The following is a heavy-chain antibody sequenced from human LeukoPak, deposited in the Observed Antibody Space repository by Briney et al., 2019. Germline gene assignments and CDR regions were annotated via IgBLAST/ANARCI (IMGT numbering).Heavy chain of an antibody. V-gene: IGHV3-74*03. D-gene: IGHD3-22*01. CDR1: GFSFSTTW. CDR3: ARDYYYSVDY. J-gene: IGHJ4*02. CDR2: ITSDGTST. Sequence: GGSLRLSCAASGFSFSTTWMHWVRQPPGQGLVWVARITSDGTSTSYAESVKGRFTISRDNAKNTLYLQMNSLRAEDTAVYYCARDYYYSVDYWGQGTLVTVSS.